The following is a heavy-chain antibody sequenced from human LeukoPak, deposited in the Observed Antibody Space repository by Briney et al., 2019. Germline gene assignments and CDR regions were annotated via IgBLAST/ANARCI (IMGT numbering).Heavy chain of an antibody. CDR3: ASPSPDFWSGYYYYYGMDV. CDR2: INPSGGST. Sequence: ASVKVSCKASGYTFTSYYMHWVRQAPGQGLEWMGIINPSGGSTSYAQKFQGRVTMTRDTSTSTVYMELSGLRSEDTAVYYCASPSPDFWSGYYYYYGMDVWGQGTTVTVSS. V-gene: IGHV1-46*01. CDR1: GYTFTSYY. D-gene: IGHD3-3*01. J-gene: IGHJ6*02.